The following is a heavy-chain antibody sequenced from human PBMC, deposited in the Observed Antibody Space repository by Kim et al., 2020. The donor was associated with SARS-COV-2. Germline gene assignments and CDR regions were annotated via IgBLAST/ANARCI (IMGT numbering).Heavy chain of an antibody. J-gene: IGHJ4*02. Sequence: NSGGTNDAKKFQGRVTMTRDTSISTAYMELSRLRSDDTVVYYCARDPMDYWGQGTLVTVSS. CDR2: NSGGT. CDR3: ARDPMDY. V-gene: IGHV1-2*05.